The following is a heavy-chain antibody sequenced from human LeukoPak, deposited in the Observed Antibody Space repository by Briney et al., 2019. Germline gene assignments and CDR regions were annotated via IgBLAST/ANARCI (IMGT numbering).Heavy chain of an antibody. J-gene: IGHJ4*02. CDR1: GYTFTGYY. D-gene: IGHD5-24*01. V-gene: IGHV1-8*03. CDR3: ATGPEMAKIRPFDY. Sequence: ASVKVSCKASGYTFTGYYMHWVRQAPGQGLEWMGWMNPNSGNTGYAQKFQGRVTITRNTSISTAYMELSSLRSEDTAVYYCATGPEMAKIRPFDYWGQGTLVTVSS. CDR2: MNPNSGNT.